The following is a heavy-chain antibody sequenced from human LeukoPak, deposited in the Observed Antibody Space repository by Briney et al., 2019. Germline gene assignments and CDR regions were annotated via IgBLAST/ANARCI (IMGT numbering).Heavy chain of an antibody. V-gene: IGHV3-23*01. CDR1: GFTFNNYA. Sequence: GGSLRLSCAASGFTFNNYAMTWVRQAPGKGLEWVSAISNGGGYTYYADSVKGRFTISRDNSMNTLYLQMNSLRAEDTAVYYCAKPGGSGSYGDWYFDLWGRGTLVTVSS. D-gene: IGHD1-26*01. CDR3: AKPGGSGSYGDWYFDL. J-gene: IGHJ2*01. CDR2: ISNGGGYT.